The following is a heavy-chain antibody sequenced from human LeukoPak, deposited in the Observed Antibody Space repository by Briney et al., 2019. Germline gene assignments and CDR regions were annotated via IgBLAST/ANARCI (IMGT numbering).Heavy chain of an antibody. V-gene: IGHV3-21*04. CDR1: GFTFSSYG. CDR3: ARGIVAPHAFDI. D-gene: IGHD5-12*01. CDR2: ISSSSSYI. Sequence: GGSLRLSCAASGFTFSSYGLSWVRQAPGKGLEWVSSISSSSSYIYYADSVKGRFTISRDNAKNSLYLQMNSLRAEDTAVYYCARGIVAPHAFDIWGQGTMVTVSS. J-gene: IGHJ3*02.